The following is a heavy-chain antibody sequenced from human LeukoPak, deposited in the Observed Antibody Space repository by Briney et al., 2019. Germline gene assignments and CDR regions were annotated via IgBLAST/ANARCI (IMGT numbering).Heavy chain of an antibody. J-gene: IGHJ3*02. CDR3: ANVKREVNGAFLI. CDR1: RFTFISCG. V-gene: IGHV3-30*18. CDR2: ISYDGNNR. Sequence: GRSLRHSFAASRFTFISCGMHWVRQAPGQGLEWVAVISYDGNNRYYADFVKGRFTIPRYNSKNTLYLKMNSLRAEDTAVYYCANVKREVNGAFLIWGQGTMVTVSS. D-gene: IGHD2-8*01.